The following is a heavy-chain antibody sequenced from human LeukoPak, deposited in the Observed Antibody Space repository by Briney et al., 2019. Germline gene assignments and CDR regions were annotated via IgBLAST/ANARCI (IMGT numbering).Heavy chain of an antibody. Sequence: SETLSLTCAVYGGSLSGYYWSWIRQPPGKGLEWIGEINHSGSTNYNPSLKSRVTISVDTSKNQFSLKLSSVTAADTAVYYCARGSLRFLEWLPLNWFDPWGQGTLVTVSS. CDR2: INHSGST. D-gene: IGHD3-3*01. J-gene: IGHJ5*02. CDR1: GGSLSGYY. V-gene: IGHV4-34*01. CDR3: ARGSLRFLEWLPLNWFDP.